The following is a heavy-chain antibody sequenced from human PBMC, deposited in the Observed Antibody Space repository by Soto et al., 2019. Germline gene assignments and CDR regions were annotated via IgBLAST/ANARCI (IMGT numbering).Heavy chain of an antibody. D-gene: IGHD2-21*02. Sequence: SETLSLTCAVYGGSFSGYYWSWIRQPPGKGLEWIGEINHSGSTNYNPSLKSRVTISVDTSKNQFSLKLSSATAADTAVYYCARGGCGGDCYWFYYYYGMDVWGQGTTVTVSS. CDR3: ARGGCGGDCYWFYYYYGMDV. CDR2: INHSGST. J-gene: IGHJ6*02. V-gene: IGHV4-34*01. CDR1: GGSFSGYY.